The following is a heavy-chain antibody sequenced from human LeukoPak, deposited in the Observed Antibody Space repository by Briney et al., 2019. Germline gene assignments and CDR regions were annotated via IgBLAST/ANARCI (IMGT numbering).Heavy chain of an antibody. V-gene: IGHV3-43D*03. CDR3: AKDSVSSWSSNYYYYMDV. CDR2: VSWDGGST. D-gene: IGHD2-8*02. J-gene: IGHJ6*03. CDR1: GFTFDDYA. Sequence: GGSLRLSCAASGFTFDDYAMHWVRQAPGKGLEWVSLVSWDGGSTYYADSVKGRFTISRDNSKNSLYLQMNSLRAEDTALYYCAKDSVSSWSSNYYYYMDVWGKGTTVTVSS.